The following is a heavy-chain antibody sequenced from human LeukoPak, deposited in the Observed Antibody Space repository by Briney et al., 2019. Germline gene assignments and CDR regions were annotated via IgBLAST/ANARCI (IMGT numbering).Heavy chain of an antibody. V-gene: IGHV1-69*05. CDR1: GGSFTDYV. J-gene: IGHJ4*02. CDR3: AAKDCSSTSCYRDY. D-gene: IGHD2-2*01. CDR2: IIPLFGTP. Sequence: SVKVSCKASGGSFTDYVMTWARQAPGQGLEWMGGIIPLFGTPKYEQKFQGRVTITTDESTTTAYMELSSLTSEDTAVYYCAAKDCSSTSCYRDYWGQGTLVTVSS.